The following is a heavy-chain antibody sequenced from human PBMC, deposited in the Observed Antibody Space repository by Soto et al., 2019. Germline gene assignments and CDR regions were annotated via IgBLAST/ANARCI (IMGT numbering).Heavy chain of an antibody. CDR3: ARAMGITGTTGYYYYGMDV. D-gene: IGHD1-7*01. V-gene: IGHV1-69*13. Sequence: SVKVSCKASGGTFSSYAISWVRQAPGQGLEWMGGIIPIFGTANYAQKFQGRVTITADESTSTAYMELSSPRSEDTAVYYCARAMGITGTTGYYYYGMDVWGQGTTVTVSS. J-gene: IGHJ6*02. CDR1: GGTFSSYA. CDR2: IIPIFGTA.